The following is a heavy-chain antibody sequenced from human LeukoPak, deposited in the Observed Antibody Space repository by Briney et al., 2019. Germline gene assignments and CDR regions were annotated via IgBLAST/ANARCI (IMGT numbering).Heavy chain of an antibody. CDR2: IGGSGGST. CDR3: AKRGVVIRVILVGFHKEAYYFDS. J-gene: IGHJ4*02. CDR1: GITLSDYG. V-gene: IGHV3-23*01. Sequence: GGSLRLSCAVSGITLSDYGMSWVRQAPGKGLEGVAGIGGSGGSTNYADSVKRRLTISRDNSKNPLYLQMNSLRVEDTAVYFCAKRGVVIRVILVGFHKEAYYFDSWGQGALVTVSS. D-gene: IGHD3-22*01.